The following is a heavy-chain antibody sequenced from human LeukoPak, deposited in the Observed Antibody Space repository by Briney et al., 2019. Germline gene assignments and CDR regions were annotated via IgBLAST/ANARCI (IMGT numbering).Heavy chain of an antibody. Sequence: ASVKVSCKASGYTFTSFGISWVRQAPGQGLEWMGWISAYNRNTNYAQKLQGRVTMTTDTSTSTAYMELRSLRSDDPAVYYCARLLSGSGFDPWGQGTLVTVSS. V-gene: IGHV1-18*01. D-gene: IGHD3-10*01. CDR3: ARLLSGSGFDP. J-gene: IGHJ5*02. CDR2: ISAYNRNT. CDR1: GYTFTSFG.